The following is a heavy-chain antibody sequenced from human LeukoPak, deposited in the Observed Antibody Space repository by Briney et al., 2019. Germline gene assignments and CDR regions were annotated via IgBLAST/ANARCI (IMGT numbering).Heavy chain of an antibody. D-gene: IGHD3-3*01. CDR1: GSTFSSYG. V-gene: IGHV3-30*02. Sequence: GGSLRLSCAASGSTFSSYGMHWVRQAPGKGLEWVAFIRYDGSNKYYADSVKGRFTISRDNSKNTLYLQMNSLRAEDTAVYYCAKGGDFWSGPGAFDIWGQGTMVTVSS. CDR3: AKGGDFWSGPGAFDI. J-gene: IGHJ3*02. CDR2: IRYDGSNK.